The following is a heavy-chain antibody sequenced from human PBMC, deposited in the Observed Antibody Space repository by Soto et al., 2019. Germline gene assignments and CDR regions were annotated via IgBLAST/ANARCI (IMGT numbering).Heavy chain of an antibody. V-gene: IGHV3-33*01. D-gene: IGHD2-2*01. J-gene: IGHJ3*02. CDR1: GFTFSSYG. Sequence: GGSLRLSCAASGFTFSSYGMHWVRQAPGKGLEWVAVIWYDGSNKYYADSVKGRFTISRDNSKNTLYLQMNSLRAEDTAVYYCARVRRKYCSSTSCYAFDIWGQGTMVTVSS. CDR2: IWYDGSNK. CDR3: ARVRRKYCSSTSCYAFDI.